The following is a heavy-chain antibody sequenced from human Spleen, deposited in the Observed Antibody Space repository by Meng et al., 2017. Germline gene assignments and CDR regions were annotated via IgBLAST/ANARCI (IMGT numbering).Heavy chain of an antibody. CDR2: ISSSSSYI. D-gene: IGHD3-22*01. J-gene: IGHJ4*02. V-gene: IGHV3-21*04. CDR3: AKDNTMIVSGYFDY. CDR1: GFTFSSYS. Sequence: GGSLRLSCAASGFTFSSYSMNWVRQAPGKGLEWVSSISSSSSYIYYADSVKGRFTISRDNAKNSLYLQMNSLRAEDMALYYCAKDNTMIVSGYFDYWGQGTLVTVSS.